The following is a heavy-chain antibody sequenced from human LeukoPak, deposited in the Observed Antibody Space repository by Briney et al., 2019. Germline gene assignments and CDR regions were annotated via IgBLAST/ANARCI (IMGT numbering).Heavy chain of an antibody. CDR1: GGSFSGYY. D-gene: IGHD6-13*01. V-gene: IGHV4-34*01. J-gene: IGHJ6*03. CDR2: INHSGST. Sequence: SETLSLTCAVYGGSFSGYYWSWIRQPPGKGPEWIGEINHSGSTNYNPSLKSRVTISVDTSKNQFSLKLSSVTAADTAVYYCARGPIAAAVRRLYYYYYMDVWGKGTTVTVSS. CDR3: ARGPIAAAVRRLYYYYYMDV.